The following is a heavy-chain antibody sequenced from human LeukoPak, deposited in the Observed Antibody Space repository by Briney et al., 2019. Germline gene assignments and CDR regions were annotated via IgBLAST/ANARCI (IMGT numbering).Heavy chain of an antibody. CDR3: AKDMAASGSVRVFDF. CDR1: GFTSNTYG. D-gene: IGHD6-13*01. V-gene: IGHV3-30*02. J-gene: IGHJ4*02. CDR2: IRYDGSNK. Sequence: GGSLRLSCAASGFTSNTYGMHWVRQAPGKGREWVTFIRYDGSNKYYADSVKGRFTISRDNSKNTLYLQMNSLRVEDTAVYYCAKDMAASGSVRVFDFWGQGTLVTVSS.